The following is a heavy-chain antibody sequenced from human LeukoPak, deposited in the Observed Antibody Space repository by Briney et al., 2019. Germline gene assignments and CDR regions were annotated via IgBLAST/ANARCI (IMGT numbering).Heavy chain of an antibody. V-gene: IGHV4-39*01. CDR1: GGSISSSNSY. D-gene: IGHD3-9*01. Sequence: SETLSLTCTVSGGSISSSNSYWGWIRQPPGKGLEWVGSIFYSGSTFYNPSLKSRVTISVDTSKNQFSLRLSSVTAADTAVFYSARRTYKILRGTEYGYWYFDLWGRGTLVTVSS. CDR2: IFYSGST. CDR3: ARRTYKILRGTEYGYWYFDL. J-gene: IGHJ2*01.